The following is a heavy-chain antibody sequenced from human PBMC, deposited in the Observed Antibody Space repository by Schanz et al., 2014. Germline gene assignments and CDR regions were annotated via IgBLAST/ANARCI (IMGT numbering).Heavy chain of an antibody. J-gene: IGHJ4*02. Sequence: EVQLAESGGGLVQPGGSLRLSCAASGITFSSHSFNWVRQAPGKGLEWVSSISYGTSYIYYAESVKGRFTISRDNSKNSLYLQLGSLSAEDTAVYFCARDNRYYLFDYWGQGALVAVSS. V-gene: IGHV3-21*01. CDR2: ISYGTSYI. CDR1: GITFSSHS. D-gene: IGHD3-16*02. CDR3: ARDNRYYLFDY.